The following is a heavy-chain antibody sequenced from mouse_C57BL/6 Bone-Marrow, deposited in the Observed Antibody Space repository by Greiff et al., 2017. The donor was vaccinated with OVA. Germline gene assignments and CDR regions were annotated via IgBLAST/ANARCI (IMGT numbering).Heavy chain of an antibody. CDR2: IDPSDSYT. CDR1: GYTFTSYW. Sequence: QVQLQQPGAELVKPGASVKLSCKASGYTFTSYWMQWVKQRPGQGLEWIGEIDPSDSYTNYNQKFKGKATLTVDTSSSTAYMQLSSLTSEDSAVYYCARTWAVYWGQGTTLTVSS. CDR3: ARTWAVY. V-gene: IGHV1-50*01. D-gene: IGHD3-3*01. J-gene: IGHJ2*01.